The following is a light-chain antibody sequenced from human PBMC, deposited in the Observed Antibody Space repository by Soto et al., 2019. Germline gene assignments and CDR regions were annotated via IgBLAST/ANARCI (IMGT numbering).Light chain of an antibody. V-gene: IGKV1-5*03. CDR2: KAS. CDR1: QSISSW. CDR3: QQSYSTPVA. J-gene: IGKJ1*01. Sequence: IQTAQSPSALAASVGDRVNNTCRASQSISSWLAWYQQKPGKAPKLLINKASSLESGVPSRFSGSGSGTEFTLTISSLQPEEFATYYCQQSYSTPVAFGQGTKVDI.